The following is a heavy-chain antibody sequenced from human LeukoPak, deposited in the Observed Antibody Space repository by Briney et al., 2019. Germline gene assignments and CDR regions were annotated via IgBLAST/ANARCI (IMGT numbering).Heavy chain of an antibody. V-gene: IGHV4-4*07. D-gene: IGHD6-19*01. Sequence: SETLSLTCTVSGGSISSYYRSWIRQPAGKGLDWIGRIYTSGSTNYNPSLKSRVTMSVDTSKNQFSLKLSSVTAADTAVYYCARVASGWPRGAFDIWGQGTMVTVSS. J-gene: IGHJ3*02. CDR2: IYTSGST. CDR1: GGSISSYY. CDR3: ARVASGWPRGAFDI.